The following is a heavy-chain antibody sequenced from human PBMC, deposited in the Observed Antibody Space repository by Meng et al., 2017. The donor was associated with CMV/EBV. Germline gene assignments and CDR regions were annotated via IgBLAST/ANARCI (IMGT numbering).Heavy chain of an antibody. CDR3: ARGQGDFWSGYSVYYYYGMDV. CDR1: GFTFSSYS. J-gene: IGHJ6*02. CDR2: INHSGST. V-gene: IGHV4-34*01. D-gene: IGHD3-3*01. Sequence: GSLRLSCAASGFTFSSYSMNWVRQAPGKGLEWIGEINHSGSTNYNPSLKSRVTISVDTSKNQFSLKLSSVTAADTAVYYCARGQGDFWSGYSVYYYYGMDVWGQGTTVTVSS.